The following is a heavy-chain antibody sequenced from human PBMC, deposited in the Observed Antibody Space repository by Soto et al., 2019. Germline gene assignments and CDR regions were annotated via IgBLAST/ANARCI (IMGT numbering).Heavy chain of an antibody. D-gene: IGHD3-3*01. Sequence: QVQLVQSGAEVKKPGSSVKVSCKASGGTFSSYAISWVRQAPGQGLEWMGGIIPIFGTANYAQKLQGRVRMTADESTSTAYMELSSLRSEDTAVYYCARGVDFVRANWFDPWGQGTLVTVSS. V-gene: IGHV1-69*01. CDR2: IIPIFGTA. CDR3: ARGVDFVRANWFDP. J-gene: IGHJ5*02. CDR1: GGTFSSYA.